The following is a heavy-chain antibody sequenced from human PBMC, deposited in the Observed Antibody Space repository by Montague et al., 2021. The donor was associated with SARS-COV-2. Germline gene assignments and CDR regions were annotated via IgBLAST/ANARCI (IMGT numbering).Heavy chain of an antibody. Sequence: TLSLTCTVSGGSISNGGYYCSWIRQHPGKGLEWIGYMYDSGSTYYNPSLTSRVTMSLDTSKNQFSLKPSSVTAADTAVYYCARGDGVVVAAPYIWGQGTMVTVFS. CDR2: MYDSGST. J-gene: IGHJ3*02. D-gene: IGHD2-15*01. V-gene: IGHV4-31*03. CDR3: ARGDGVVVAAPYI. CDR1: GGSISNGGYY.